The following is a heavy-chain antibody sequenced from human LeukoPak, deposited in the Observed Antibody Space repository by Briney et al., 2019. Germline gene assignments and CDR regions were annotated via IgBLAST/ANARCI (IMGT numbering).Heavy chain of an antibody. CDR3: ARGAHGSYYGTLDY. J-gene: IGHJ4*02. V-gene: IGHV4-39*07. D-gene: IGHD1-26*01. Sequence: SETLSLTCTVSGGSISSSSYFWGWIRQPPGKGLEWIGSFCYSGSTYYDPSLKSRVTISVDTSKNQFSLNLSSVTAADTAMYYCARGAHGSYYGTLDYWGQGTLVTVSS. CDR2: FCYSGST. CDR1: GGSISSSSYF.